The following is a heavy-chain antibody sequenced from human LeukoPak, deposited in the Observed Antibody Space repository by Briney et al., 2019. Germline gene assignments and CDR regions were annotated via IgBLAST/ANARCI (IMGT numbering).Heavy chain of an antibody. CDR1: GGSFSGYY. D-gene: IGHD6-19*01. CDR2: INHSGST. Sequence: SETLSLTCAVCGGSFSGYYWSWNRQPPGKGLEWIGEINHSGSTNYNPSLKSRVTISVDTSKNQFSLKLSSVTAADTAVYYCARDLYGYSSGWIFDYWGQGTLVTVSS. V-gene: IGHV4-34*01. J-gene: IGHJ4*02. CDR3: ARDLYGYSSGWIFDY.